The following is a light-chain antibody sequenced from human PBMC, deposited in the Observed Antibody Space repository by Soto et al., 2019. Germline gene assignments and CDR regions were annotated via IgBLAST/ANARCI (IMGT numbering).Light chain of an antibody. CDR1: QGIRTE. CDR3: LQDYDYPRT. CDR2: AAS. J-gene: IGKJ1*01. Sequence: ATQMTQSPSSLSASVGDRVTIACRASQGIRTELGWYQQKAGEAPKLLIYAASTLQTGVPPRFSGSGSGTDFTLTISSLQPEDFANYYCLQDYDYPRTFGQGTKVEMK. V-gene: IGKV1-6*01.